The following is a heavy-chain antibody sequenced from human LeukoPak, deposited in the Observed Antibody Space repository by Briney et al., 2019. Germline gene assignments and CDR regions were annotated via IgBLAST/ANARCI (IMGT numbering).Heavy chain of an antibody. J-gene: IGHJ6*02. CDR2: ISSSSSYI. Sequence: GGSLRLSCAASGFTFSSYSMNWVRQAPGKGLEWVSSISSSSSYIYYADSVKGRFTISRDNAKNSLYLQMNSLRAEDTAVYYCARDIYRYGSFYYYYGMDVWGQGTSVTVSS. V-gene: IGHV3-21*01. D-gene: IGHD5-18*01. CDR1: GFTFSSYS. CDR3: ARDIYRYGSFYYYYGMDV.